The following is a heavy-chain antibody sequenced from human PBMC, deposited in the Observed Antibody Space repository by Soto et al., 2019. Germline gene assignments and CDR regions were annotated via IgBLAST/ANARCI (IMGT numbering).Heavy chain of an antibody. Sequence: PSETLSLTCAASGYSINNDYYCGWIRHPPGRGLGYTGSIYRSGSIYYSPSLKSRVTISLDTSKNQFSLHLNSLTAADTAVYYCAREDRTLQWYLDLWARDTLFTVP. CDR3: AREDRTLQWYLDL. CDR1: GYSINNDYY. CDR2: IYRSGSI. J-gene: IGHJ2*01. D-gene: IGHD2-15*01. V-gene: IGHV4-38-2*01.